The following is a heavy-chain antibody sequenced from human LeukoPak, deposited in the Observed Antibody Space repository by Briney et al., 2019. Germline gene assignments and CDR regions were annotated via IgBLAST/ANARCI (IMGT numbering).Heavy chain of an antibody. Sequence: GGSLRLSCAASGFILSNYWMNWVRQAPGKGLEWVANIKQDGTEKYYVDSVKGRFTISRDNAKNSLYLQMNSLRAEDTAVYYCARAYSETYGLGYYYMDVWGKGTTVTISS. V-gene: IGHV3-7*01. CDR3: ARAYSETYGLGYYYMDV. CDR2: IKQDGTEK. CDR1: GFILSNYW. J-gene: IGHJ6*03. D-gene: IGHD1-26*01.